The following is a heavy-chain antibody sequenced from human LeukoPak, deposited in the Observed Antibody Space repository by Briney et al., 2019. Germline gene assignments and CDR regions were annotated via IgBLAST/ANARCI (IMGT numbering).Heavy chain of an antibody. Sequence: SETLSLTCAVSGGSISSSNWWSWVRQPPGKGLEWIGEIYHSGSTNYNPSLKSRVTISVDTSKNQFSLKLSSVTAADTAVYYCARHSPYYYGSGSYYRRGTGLGFDYWGQGTLVTVSS. V-gene: IGHV4-4*02. CDR1: GGSISSSNW. CDR2: IYHSGST. J-gene: IGHJ4*02. D-gene: IGHD3-10*01. CDR3: ARHSPYYYGSGSYYRRGTGLGFDY.